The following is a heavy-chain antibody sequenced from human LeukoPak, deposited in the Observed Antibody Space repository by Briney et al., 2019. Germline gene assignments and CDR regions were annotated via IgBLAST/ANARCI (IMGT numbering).Heavy chain of an antibody. Sequence: SETLSLTCTVSGGSISSYYWSWIRQPPGKGLEWIGYIYYSGSTNYNPSLKSRVTISVDTSKNQFSLKLSSVTAADTAVYYCARHGLSTTSGYGMDVWGQGTTVTVSS. CDR2: IYYSGST. V-gene: IGHV4-59*08. CDR3: ARHGLSTTSGYGMDV. D-gene: IGHD1-7*01. J-gene: IGHJ6*02. CDR1: GGSISSYY.